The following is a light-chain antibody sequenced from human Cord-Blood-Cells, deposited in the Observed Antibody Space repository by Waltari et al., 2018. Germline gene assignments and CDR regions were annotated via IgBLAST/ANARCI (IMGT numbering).Light chain of an antibody. CDR3: QQYDNLRRA. CDR2: DAS. CDR1: QDISNY. J-gene: IGKJ1*01. Sequence: DIQMTQSPSFLSASVGDRVTITCQASQDISNYLNWYQQKPGKAPKLLIYDASNLETGVPSRFSGSGSGTDFTFTISSLQPEDIATYYCQQYDNLRRAFGQGTKVEIK. V-gene: IGKV1-33*01.